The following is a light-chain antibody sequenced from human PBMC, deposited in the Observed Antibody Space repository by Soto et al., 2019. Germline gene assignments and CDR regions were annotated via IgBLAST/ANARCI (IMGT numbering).Light chain of an antibody. CDR1: KNDIGVYDF. J-gene: IGLJ1*01. CDR2: EVV. V-gene: IGLV2-8*01. CDR3: KSYAGSNTYV. Sequence: QSALTQPPSASGSPGQSVTISCTGTKNDIGVYDFVSWYQHHPGKAPRLIIYEVVQRPSGVPDRFSGSKSGNTASLTVSGLQAAAEGYYFCKSYAGSNTYVFGSGTKLTVL.